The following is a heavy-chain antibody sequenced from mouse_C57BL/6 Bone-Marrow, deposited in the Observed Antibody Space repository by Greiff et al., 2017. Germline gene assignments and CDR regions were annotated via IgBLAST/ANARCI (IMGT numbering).Heavy chain of an antibody. CDR2: ISNGGGST. CDR1: GFTFSDYY. D-gene: IGHD2-3*01. Sequence: DVKLVESGGGLVQPGGSLKLSCAASGFTFSDYYMYWVRQTPEKRLEWVAYISNGGGSTYYPDTVKGRFTISRDNAKNTLYLQMSRLKSEDTAMYYCARQGDGYYYAMDYWGQGTSVTVSS. CDR3: ARQGDGYYYAMDY. J-gene: IGHJ4*01. V-gene: IGHV5-12*01.